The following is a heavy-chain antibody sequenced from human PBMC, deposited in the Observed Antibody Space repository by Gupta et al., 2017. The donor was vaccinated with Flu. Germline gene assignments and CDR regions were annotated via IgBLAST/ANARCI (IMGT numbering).Heavy chain of an antibody. V-gene: IGHV3-23*01. CDR3: AKTGYALFSHHYYGLDV. Sequence: DVQMLESGGGLVQPGGSLRLSCAGSGFNFGSYAMTWVRQAPGKGLEWVSGLSGSGDDSYYADSVKGRFTISRDNSRNRLYLQMNSLRAEDTALYYCAKTGYALFSHHYYGLDVWGQGTTVTVSS. CDR1: GFNFGSYA. D-gene: IGHD2-2*01. J-gene: IGHJ6*02. CDR2: LSGSGDDS.